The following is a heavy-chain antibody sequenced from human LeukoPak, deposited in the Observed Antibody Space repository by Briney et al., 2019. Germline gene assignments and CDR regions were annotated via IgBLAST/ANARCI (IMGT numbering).Heavy chain of an antibody. J-gene: IGHJ4*02. D-gene: IGHD6-19*01. Sequence: ASVTVSCKASGYTFTDYYIHWVRQAPGQGLEWMGWINPNSGGTNYEQKFQGRVTMTRDTSITTAYMELSRLRSDDTAVYYCAVLYSSGSIDYWGQGTLVTVSS. CDR1: GYTFTDYY. CDR3: AVLYSSGSIDY. V-gene: IGHV1-2*02. CDR2: INPNSGGT.